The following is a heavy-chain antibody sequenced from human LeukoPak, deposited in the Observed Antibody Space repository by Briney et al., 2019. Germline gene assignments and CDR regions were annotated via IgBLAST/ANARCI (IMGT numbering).Heavy chain of an antibody. CDR3: ANTPALGSSASY. CDR2: ISGSGGNT. V-gene: IGHV3-23*01. Sequence: PGGSLSLSCAASGFTFSSYAMSWVRQAPGKGLEWVSAISGSGGNTYYADCVKGRFTISRDNSKNTLYLQMNSLRAEDTAVYYCANTPALGSSASYWGQGTLVTVSS. CDR1: GFTFSSYA. J-gene: IGHJ4*02. D-gene: IGHD6-6*01.